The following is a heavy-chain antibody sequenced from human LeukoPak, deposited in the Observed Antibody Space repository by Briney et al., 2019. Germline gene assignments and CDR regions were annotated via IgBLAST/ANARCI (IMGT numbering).Heavy chain of an antibody. V-gene: IGHV4-59*08. D-gene: IGHD2-15*01. J-gene: IGHJ3*02. CDR3: ARTDIVVVVAAERRAFDI. CDR2: ISYSGTT. Sequence: SETLSLTCTVSGGSISSYYWSWIRQPPGKGLEWIGYISYSGTTNYNPSLKSRVTISIDTSKNQFSLKLSSVTAADTAVYYCARTDIVVVVAAERRAFDIWGQGTMVTVSS. CDR1: GGSISSYY.